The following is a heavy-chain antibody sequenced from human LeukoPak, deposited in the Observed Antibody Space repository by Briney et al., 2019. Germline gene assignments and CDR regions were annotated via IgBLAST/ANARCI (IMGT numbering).Heavy chain of an antibody. V-gene: IGHV4-39*07. Sequence: SESLSLTCSVSGGSISSTGHYWGWIRQSPEKGLDWIGSIYSNGNTYYNPSVKSRVTMSVDTSKNQFSLKLTSMTAAETAVYYCARSATVTTGYFDYWGQGALVTVSS. CDR2: IYSNGNT. CDR1: GGSISSTGHY. CDR3: ARSATVTTGYFDY. J-gene: IGHJ4*02. D-gene: IGHD4-17*01.